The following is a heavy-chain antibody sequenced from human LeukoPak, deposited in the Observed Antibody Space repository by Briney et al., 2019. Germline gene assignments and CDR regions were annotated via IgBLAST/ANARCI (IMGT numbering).Heavy chain of an antibody. CDR2: ITTAGRT. V-gene: IGHV3-23*01. D-gene: IGHD6-19*01. CDR3: AKDKSGHSSGWYRSDYFDY. Sequence: GGSLRLSCAASAFIFNNYAMSWVRQTPGKGLEWVSSITTAGRTYYADSVTGRFTTSRDTSKNTLYLQMNSLRAEDTAVYYCAKDKSGHSSGWYRSDYFDYWGQGTLVTVSS. J-gene: IGHJ4*02. CDR1: AFIFNNYA.